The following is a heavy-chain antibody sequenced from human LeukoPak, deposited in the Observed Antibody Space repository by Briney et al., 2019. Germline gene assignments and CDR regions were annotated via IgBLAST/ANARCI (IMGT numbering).Heavy chain of an antibody. CDR2: INHSGST. D-gene: IGHD2-2*01. V-gene: IGHV4-30-2*01. J-gene: IGHJ4*02. CDR3: ARGFSTTPIDY. Sequence: SQTLSLTCTVSGGSISSGGYYWSWIRQPPGKGLEWIGEINHSGSTNYNPSLKSRVTISVDTSKNQFSLKLSSVTAADTAVYYCARGFSTTPIDYWGQGTLVTVSS. CDR1: GGSISSGGYY.